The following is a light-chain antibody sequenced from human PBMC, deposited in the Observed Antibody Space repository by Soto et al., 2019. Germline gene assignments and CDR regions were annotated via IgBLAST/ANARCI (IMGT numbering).Light chain of an antibody. V-gene: IGKV3-15*01. CDR3: QQYDYWPRT. CDR2: GAS. Sequence: ILMTLSPSSVALSLVERPALSWSASQSISSSKLAWYQQNPGQAPRLLMYGASNRATGIPARFSGSGSGTEFTLTISSLQSEDFAVYYCQQYDYWPRTFGQGTKVDI. J-gene: IGKJ1*01. CDR1: QSISSS.